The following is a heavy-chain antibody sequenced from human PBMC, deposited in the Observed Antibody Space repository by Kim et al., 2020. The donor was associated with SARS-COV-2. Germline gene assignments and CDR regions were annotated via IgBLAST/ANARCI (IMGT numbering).Heavy chain of an antibody. CDR2: IIPIFGTA. CDR1: GGTFSSYA. V-gene: IGHV1-69*13. J-gene: IGHJ6*02. Sequence: SVKVSCKASGGTFSSYAISWVRQAPGQGLEWMGGIIPIFGTANYAQKFQGRVTITADESTSTAYMELSSLRSEDTAVYYCASFRYSYGNYYYYGMDVWGQGTTVTVSS. CDR3: ASFRYSYGNYYYYGMDV. D-gene: IGHD5-18*01.